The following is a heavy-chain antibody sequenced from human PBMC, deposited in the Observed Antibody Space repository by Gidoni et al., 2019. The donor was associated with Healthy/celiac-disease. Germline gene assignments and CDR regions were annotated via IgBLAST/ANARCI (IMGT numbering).Heavy chain of an antibody. D-gene: IGHD2-8*01. V-gene: IGHV3-33*01. CDR2: IWYEGSNK. CDR3: ARGVDIVLMVSPPHFDY. Sequence: QVQLVESGGGVVPPGRSLRPSCAAPGFTFRTYGIHWVRHAPGTGLHWVGQAPGKGLEWVAVIWYEGSNKYYADSVKGRFTISRDNSKNTLYLQMNSLRAEDTAVYYCARGVDIVLMVSPPHFDYWGQGTLVTVSS. CDR1: GFTFRTYG. J-gene: IGHJ4*02.